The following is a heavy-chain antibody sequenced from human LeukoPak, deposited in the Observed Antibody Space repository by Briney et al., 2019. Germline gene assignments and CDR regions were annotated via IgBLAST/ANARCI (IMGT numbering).Heavy chain of an antibody. CDR3: ARGSARPFDR. V-gene: IGHV4-38-2*02. D-gene: IGHD6-25*01. CDR2: IYHSGST. CDR1: GYSISSGYY. Sequence: SETPSLTCTVSGYSISSGYYWGWIRQPPGKGLEWIGSIYHSGSTYYNPSLKSRLTISVDTSKNQFSLKLSSVTAADTAVYYCARGSARPFDRWGQGTLVTVSS. J-gene: IGHJ5*02.